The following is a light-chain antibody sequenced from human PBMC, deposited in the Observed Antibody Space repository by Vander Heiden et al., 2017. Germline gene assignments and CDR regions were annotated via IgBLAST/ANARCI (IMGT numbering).Light chain of an antibody. J-gene: IGLJ3*02. CDR1: SSDVGCYNY. CDR2: DVS. CDR3: CSYAGSYTWV. V-gene: IGLV2-11*01. Sequence: QSALTQPRSVSGSPGQSVTISCTGTSSDVGCYNYVSWYQQHPGKAPKLIIYDVSKRPSGVPNRFSGSKSGNTASLTISGLQAEDEADYYCCSYAGSYTWVFGGGTKLTVL.